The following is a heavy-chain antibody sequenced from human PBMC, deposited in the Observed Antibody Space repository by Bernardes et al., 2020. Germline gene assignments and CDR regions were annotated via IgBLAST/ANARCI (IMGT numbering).Heavy chain of an antibody. CDR1: GGSISSSSYY. V-gene: IGHV4-39*01. Sequence: SETLSLTRTVSGGSISSSSYYWVWIRQPPGKGLEWIGNIYYSGSTYYNPSLKSRVTISVDTSKNQFSLKLSSVTAADTAVYYCARQRSVGSSGPYWYFDLWGRGTLVTVSS. J-gene: IGHJ2*01. CDR2: IYYSGST. D-gene: IGHD3-22*01. CDR3: ARQRSVGSSGPYWYFDL.